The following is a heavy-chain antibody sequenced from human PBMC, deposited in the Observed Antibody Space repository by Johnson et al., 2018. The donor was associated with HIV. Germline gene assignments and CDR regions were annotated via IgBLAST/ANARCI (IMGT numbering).Heavy chain of an antibody. Sequence: QVQLVESGGGVVQPGRSLRLSCAASGFTFSSYGMHWVRQAPGKGLEWVAAISYDGSNKYYADSVKGRFTISRDNSKTTLYLQMNSLRAGDTAVYFCARGKDMAGTGAFDIWGQGTMVTVSS. D-gene: IGHD6-19*01. CDR1: GFTFSSYG. CDR2: ISYDGSNK. V-gene: IGHV3-30*03. J-gene: IGHJ3*02. CDR3: ARGKDMAGTGAFDI.